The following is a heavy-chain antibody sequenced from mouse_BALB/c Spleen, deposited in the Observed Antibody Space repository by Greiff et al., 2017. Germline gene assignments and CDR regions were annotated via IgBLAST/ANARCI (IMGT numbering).Heavy chain of an antibody. CDR1: GYAFTSYN. V-gene: IGHV1S135*01. Sequence: EVQLQQSGPELVKPGASVKVSCKASGYAFTSYNMYWVKQSHGKSLEWIGYIDPYNGGTSYNQKFKGKATLTVDKSSSTAYMHLNSLTSEDSAVYYCARSYYYGSSGYFDVWGAGTTVTVSS. CDR2: IDPYNGGT. J-gene: IGHJ1*01. CDR3: ARSYYYGSSGYFDV. D-gene: IGHD1-1*01.